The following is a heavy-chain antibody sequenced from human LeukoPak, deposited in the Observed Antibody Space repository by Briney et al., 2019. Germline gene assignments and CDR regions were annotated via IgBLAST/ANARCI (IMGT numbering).Heavy chain of an antibody. CDR3: AREYGDYDSYYYGLDV. V-gene: IGHV3-21*01. D-gene: IGHD4-17*01. J-gene: IGHJ6*02. CDR1: GFTFSTFS. Sequence: GGSLRLSCVASGFTFSTFSMNWVRQAPGKGLERVSSTSSGSDSAYYADSVKGRFTISRDDAKDSLFLQMNGLRADDTAVYYCAREYGDYDSYYYGLDVWGQGTTVTVSS. CDR2: TSSGSDSA.